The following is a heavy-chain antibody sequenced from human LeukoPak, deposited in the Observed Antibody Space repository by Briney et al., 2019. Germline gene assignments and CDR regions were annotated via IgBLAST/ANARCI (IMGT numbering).Heavy chain of an antibody. J-gene: IGHJ6*03. CDR2: IGGSDGRT. CDR1: GFTFSTYA. CDR3: AKDSSSYDWGYMDV. V-gene: IGHV3-23*01. Sequence: GGSLRLSCAASGFTFSTYAMSWVRQAPGKGLEWVSLIGGSDGRTRYADSVKGRFTISRDNSKNTLYLEMNSMRAEDTAVYYCAKDSSSYDWGYMDVWGKGTTVTISS. D-gene: IGHD3-22*01.